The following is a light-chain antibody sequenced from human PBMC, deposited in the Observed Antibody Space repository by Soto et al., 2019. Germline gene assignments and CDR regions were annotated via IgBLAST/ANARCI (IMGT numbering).Light chain of an antibody. V-gene: IGLV2-14*01. CDR2: DVS. CDR1: SSDVGGYNY. J-gene: IGLJ3*02. Sequence: QSALTQPASVSGSPGQSITISCTGTSSDVGGYNYVSWYQQHPGKAPKLMIYDVSNRPSGVSKRFSGSKSGNTASLTISGLQAEDEADYYCSSYTSSSNWVFGGGTKVTVL. CDR3: SSYTSSSNWV.